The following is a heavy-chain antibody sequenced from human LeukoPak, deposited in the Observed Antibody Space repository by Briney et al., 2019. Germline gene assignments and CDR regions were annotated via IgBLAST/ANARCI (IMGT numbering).Heavy chain of an antibody. CDR3: ARLSPLRSARGWFDP. D-gene: IGHD3-3*01. Sequence: PSETLSLTCTVSGGSISSSSYYWGWIRRPPGKGLEWIGSIYYSGSTYYNPSLKSRVTISVDTSKNQFSLKLTSVTAADTAVYYCARLSPLRSARGWFDPWGQGTLVTVSS. V-gene: IGHV4-39*07. J-gene: IGHJ5*02. CDR2: IYYSGST. CDR1: GGSISSSSYY.